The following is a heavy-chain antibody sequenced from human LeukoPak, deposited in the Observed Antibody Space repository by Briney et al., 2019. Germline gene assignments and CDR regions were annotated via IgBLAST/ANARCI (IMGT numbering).Heavy chain of an antibody. Sequence: GESLKISCKGSGYSFTSYWIGWVRQMPGKGLEWMGIIYPGDSDTRYSPSLQGQVTISADKSISPAYLQWSSLKASDTAMYYCARDTAMVSAVSWGMDVWGQGTTVTVSS. CDR3: ARDTAMVSAVSWGMDV. CDR1: GYSFTSYW. D-gene: IGHD5-18*01. CDR2: IYPGDSDT. V-gene: IGHV5-51*01. J-gene: IGHJ6*02.